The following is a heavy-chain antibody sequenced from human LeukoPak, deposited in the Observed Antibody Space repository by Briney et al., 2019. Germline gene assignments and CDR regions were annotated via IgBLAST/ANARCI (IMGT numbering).Heavy chain of an antibody. V-gene: IGHV3-30*02. CDR2: IRYGGSDE. CDR1: GFTFTSYG. J-gene: IGHJ5*02. Sequence: GGSLRLSCAASGFTFTSYGIHWVRQAPGKGLGWVAFIRYGGSDEHYADSMKGRSTISRDISKNTVYLQMNSLRIEDTAVYYCAKEGFDPWGQGTLVTVSS. CDR3: AKEGFDP.